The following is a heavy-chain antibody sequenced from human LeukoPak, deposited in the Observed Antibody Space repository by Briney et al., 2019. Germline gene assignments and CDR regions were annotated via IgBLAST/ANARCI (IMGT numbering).Heavy chain of an antibody. V-gene: IGHV3-64D*06. CDR2: ISSYGGST. CDR1: GFTFSSYA. Sequence: PGGSLRLSCSASGFTFSSYAMHWVRQAPGRGLEYVSAISSYGGSTYYADSVKDRFIISRDNSKNTLYLQMSSLRAEDTAIYYCVKTQGGVAAAGDFWGQGTLVTVSS. D-gene: IGHD6-13*01. CDR3: VKTQGGVAAAGDF. J-gene: IGHJ4*02.